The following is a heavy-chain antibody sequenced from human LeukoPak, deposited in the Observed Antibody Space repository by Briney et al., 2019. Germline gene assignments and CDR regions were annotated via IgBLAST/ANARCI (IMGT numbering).Heavy chain of an antibody. CDR1: GASNSGYA. CDR2: VHSTGST. V-gene: IGHV4-4*07. J-gene: IGHJ4*02. Sequence: KPSETLSLNCTVSGASNSGYAWSWIRQPAGKGLEWVGRVHSTGSTNYNPSLKSPVTISVDTSKNQFSLKLSSVTAADTAVYYCARMSNSVGKRPLDCWGERTLVTVSS. CDR3: ARMSNSVGKRPLDC. D-gene: IGHD6-25*01.